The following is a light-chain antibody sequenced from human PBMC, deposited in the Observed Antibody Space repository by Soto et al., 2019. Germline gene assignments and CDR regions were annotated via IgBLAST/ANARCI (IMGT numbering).Light chain of an antibody. CDR2: AAF. CDR3: QQYYSYPQT. Sequence: AIRMTQSPSSFSASTGDRVTITCRASQGISSYLAWYQQKPGKAPKLLIYAAFTFQSGVPSRFSGSGSGTDFTLTISCLQSEDFATSYCQQYYSYPQTFGQGTKVEIK. V-gene: IGKV1-8*01. J-gene: IGKJ1*01. CDR1: QGISSY.